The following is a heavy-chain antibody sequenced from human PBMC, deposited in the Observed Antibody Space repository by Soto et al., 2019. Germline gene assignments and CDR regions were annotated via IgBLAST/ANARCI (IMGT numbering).Heavy chain of an antibody. D-gene: IGHD3-22*01. Sequence: ASVKVSCKASGGTFSSYAISWVRQAPGQGLEWMGGIIPIFGTANYAQKFQGRVTITADESTSTAYMELSSLRSEDTAVYYCARDDYDSSGPRDYGMDVWGQGTTVTVSS. CDR3: ARDDYDSSGPRDYGMDV. CDR1: GGTFSSYA. V-gene: IGHV1-69*13. CDR2: IIPIFGTA. J-gene: IGHJ6*02.